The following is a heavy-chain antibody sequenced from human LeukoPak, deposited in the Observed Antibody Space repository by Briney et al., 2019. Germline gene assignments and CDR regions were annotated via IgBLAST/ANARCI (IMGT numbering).Heavy chain of an antibody. V-gene: IGHV4-59*01. Sequence: SETLSLTCAVYGGSFSGYYWRWIRQPPGEGLEWIGYIYYSGSTNYNPSLKSRVTISVDTSKNQFSLKLSSVTAADTAVYYCAREGTVTLAWAFDIWGQGTMVTVSS. CDR1: GGSFSGYY. CDR3: AREGTVTLAWAFDI. D-gene: IGHD4-17*01. J-gene: IGHJ3*02. CDR2: IYYSGST.